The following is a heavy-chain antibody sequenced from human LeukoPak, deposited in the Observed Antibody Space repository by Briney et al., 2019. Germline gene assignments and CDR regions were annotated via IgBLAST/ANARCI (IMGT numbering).Heavy chain of an antibody. CDR1: GGTFSSYA. CDR3: ARTNPLNYYDSSGSSNYYYYYYIDV. CDR2: IIPILGIA. Sequence: GASVKVSCKASGGTFSSYAISWVRQAPGQGLEWVGRIIPILGIANYAQKFQGRVTIPADKSTSTAYMEQSTLRSENTAGYYCARTNPLNYYDSSGSSNYYYYYYIDVWGKGTTVTASS. V-gene: IGHV1-69*04. J-gene: IGHJ6*03. D-gene: IGHD3-22*01.